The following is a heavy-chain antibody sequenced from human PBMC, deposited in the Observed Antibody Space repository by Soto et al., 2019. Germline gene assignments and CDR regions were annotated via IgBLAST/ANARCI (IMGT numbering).Heavy chain of an antibody. CDR1: GGSFSGYY. J-gene: IGHJ6*02. Sequence: SETLSLTCAVYGGSFSGYYWSWIRQPPGKGLEWIGEINHSGSTNYNPSLKSRVTISVDTSKNQFSLKLSSVTAADTAVYYCARLKITRLRGFFTPYSYYVMDVGGQG. CDR3: ARLKITRLRGFFTPYSYYVMDV. CDR2: INHSGST. D-gene: IGHD3-10*01. V-gene: IGHV4-34*01.